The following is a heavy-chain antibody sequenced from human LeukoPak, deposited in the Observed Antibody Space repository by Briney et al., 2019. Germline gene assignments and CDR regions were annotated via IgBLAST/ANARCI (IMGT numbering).Heavy chain of an antibody. Sequence: GGSLRLSCAASGFTFSSYWMSWVRQAPGKGLEWVANIKQDGSEKSYVDSVKGRFTISRGNAKNSLYLQMNSLRAEDTAVYYCARDQDAYSSGWYGVFDYWGQGTLVTVSS. J-gene: IGHJ4*02. D-gene: IGHD6-19*01. V-gene: IGHV3-7*05. CDR3: ARDQDAYSSGWYGVFDY. CDR1: GFTFSSYW. CDR2: IKQDGSEK.